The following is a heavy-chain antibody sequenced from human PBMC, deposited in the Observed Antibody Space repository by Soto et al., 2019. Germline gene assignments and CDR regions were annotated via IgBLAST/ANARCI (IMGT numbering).Heavy chain of an antibody. J-gene: IGHJ4*02. CDR2: ISYTGSA. CDR1: GGSIGSYF. V-gene: IGHV4-30-4*01. D-gene: IGHD1-26*01. CDR3: ATMGATAGSYYFEY. Sequence: SETLSLTCTVSGGSIGSYFGSWIRQPPGKGLEWIGFISYTGSAYYNPSLKSRAAISVDTSKNQFSLKLTSVTAADAAVYYCATMGATAGSYYFEYWGQGALVTVSS.